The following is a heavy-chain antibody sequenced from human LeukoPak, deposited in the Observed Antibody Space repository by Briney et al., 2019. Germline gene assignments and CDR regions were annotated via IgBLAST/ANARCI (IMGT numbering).Heavy chain of an antibody. CDR3: ARGRREQYDFDAFDI. CDR1: GFTFSSYA. CDR2: ISGSGGST. D-gene: IGHD3-3*01. Sequence: GGSLRLSCAASGFTFSSYAMSWVRQAPGKGLEWVSAISGSGGSTYYADSVKGRFTISRDNSKNTLYLQMNSLRAEDTAVYDCARGRREQYDFDAFDIWGQGTMVTVSS. J-gene: IGHJ3*02. V-gene: IGHV3-23*01.